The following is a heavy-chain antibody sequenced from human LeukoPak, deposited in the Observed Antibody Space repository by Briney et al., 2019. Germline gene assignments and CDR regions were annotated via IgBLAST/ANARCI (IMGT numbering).Heavy chain of an antibody. CDR1: DDSFSSHY. D-gene: IGHD4-17*01. Sequence: SETLSLTCAVSDDSFSSHYWTWIRQPPGKGLEWIGYISYIGSTNYNPYLKSRVTISIDTSKNQFSLKLSSVTAADTAVYYCARDLVTVTKGFDIWGQGTMVSVSS. J-gene: IGHJ3*02. V-gene: IGHV4-59*11. CDR2: ISYIGST. CDR3: ARDLVTVTKGFDI.